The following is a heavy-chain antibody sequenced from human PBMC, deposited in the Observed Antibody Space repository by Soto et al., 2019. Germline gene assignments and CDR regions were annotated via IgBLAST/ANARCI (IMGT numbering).Heavy chain of an antibody. D-gene: IGHD6-6*01. CDR2: ISSSSSYT. V-gene: IGHV3-11*06. CDR1: GFTFSDYY. CDR3: ARTRVSSSSNYYYYGMDV. J-gene: IGHJ6*02. Sequence: PGGSLRLSCAASGFTFSDYYMSWIRQAPGKGLEWVSYISSSSSYTNYADSVEGRFTISRGNAKNSLYLQMNSLRAEDTAVYYCARTRVSSSSNYYYYGMDVWGQGTTVTVSS.